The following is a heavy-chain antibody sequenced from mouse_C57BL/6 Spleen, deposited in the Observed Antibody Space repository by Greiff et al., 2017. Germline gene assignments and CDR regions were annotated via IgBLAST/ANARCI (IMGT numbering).Heavy chain of an antibody. Sequence: VQLQQSGPELVKPGASVKISCKASGYAFSSSWMNWVKQRPGTGLEWIGRIYPGDGDTNYNGKFKGKATLTADKSSSTAYMQLSSLTSEDSAVYFCAREGYYVFDYWGQGTTLTVSS. CDR3: AREGYYVFDY. J-gene: IGHJ2*01. CDR2: IYPGDGDT. D-gene: IGHD1-1*02. CDR1: GYAFSSSW. V-gene: IGHV1-82*01.